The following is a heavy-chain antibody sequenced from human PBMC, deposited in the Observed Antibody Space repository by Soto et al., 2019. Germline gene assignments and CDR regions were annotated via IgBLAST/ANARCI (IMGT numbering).Heavy chain of an antibody. J-gene: IGHJ5*02. CDR3: VRGGIAGNWFDP. CDR2: IFHSGST. Sequence: QVQLQESGPGLVKPSQTLSLTCSVSGGSITSGGFYWSWVRQHPEKGLEWIAYIFHSGSTDYNPSLKSRIIISADTSNTQFSLKLTSVTAADTAVYYCVRGGIAGNWFDPWGQGTLVTVSS. V-gene: IGHV4-31*03. CDR1: GGSITSGGFY. D-gene: IGHD6-13*01.